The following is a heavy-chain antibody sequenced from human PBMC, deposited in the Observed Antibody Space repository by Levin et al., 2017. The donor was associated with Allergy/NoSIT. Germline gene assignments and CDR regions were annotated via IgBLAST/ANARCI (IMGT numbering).Heavy chain of an antibody. CDR3: GKQAHDPESCSDGRCYYFDY. V-gene: IGHV3-30*18. J-gene: IGHJ4*02. Sequence: GGSLRLSCVASGFTFTAYGMHWVRQAPGKGLEWLGVISYDGSKQYYGDSVKGRFTISRDNSKNTLYLQLNSLRPEDTGVYYCGKQAHDPESCSDGRCYYFDYWGQGTLVTVSS. D-gene: IGHD2-15*01. CDR1: GFTFTAYG. CDR2: ISYDGSKQ.